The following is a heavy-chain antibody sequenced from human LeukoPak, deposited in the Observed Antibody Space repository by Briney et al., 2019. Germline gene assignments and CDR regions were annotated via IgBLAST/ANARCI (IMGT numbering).Heavy chain of an antibody. J-gene: IGHJ4*02. D-gene: IGHD3-10*01. CDR1: GFTFSNAW. V-gene: IGHV3-15*01. Sequence: PGGSLRLSCAASGFTFSNAWMSWVRQAPGKGLEWVGRIKSKTDGGTTDYAAPVKGRFTISRDDSKNTLYLQMNSLKTEDTAVYYCAKKGYYASGSYFDYWGQGTLVTVSS. CDR3: AKKGYYASGSYFDY. CDR2: IKSKTDGGTT.